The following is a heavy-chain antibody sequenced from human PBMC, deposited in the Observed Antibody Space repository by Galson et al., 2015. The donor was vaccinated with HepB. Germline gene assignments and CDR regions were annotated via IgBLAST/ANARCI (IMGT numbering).Heavy chain of an antibody. CDR1: GFTFNLYG. CDR2: IYYDGSNT. CDR3: ARFYYDSSRYFTLGFFDY. V-gene: IGHV3-33*01. Sequence: SLRLSCAASGFTFNLYGMHWVRQAPGKGLEWVAGIYYDGSNTYYANSVKGRFTISRDNSKSTLYLQMNGLRAEDTAVYYCARFYYDSSRYFTLGFFDYWGQGTLVTVSP. D-gene: IGHD3-22*01. J-gene: IGHJ4*02.